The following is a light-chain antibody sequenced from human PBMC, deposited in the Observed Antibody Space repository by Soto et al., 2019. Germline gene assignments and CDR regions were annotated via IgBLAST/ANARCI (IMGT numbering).Light chain of an antibody. CDR2: DAS. J-gene: IGKJ1*01. CDR3: QQYNSYPT. CDR1: QSISRW. Sequence: DTQLTQSPSTLSTSVGDRVTITCRASQSISRWLAWYQQKPGKAPKLLTYDASTLQSGVQSRFSGSGSGTEFTLTISNLQPDDFATYYCQQYNSYPTFGQGTKVEVK. V-gene: IGKV1-5*01.